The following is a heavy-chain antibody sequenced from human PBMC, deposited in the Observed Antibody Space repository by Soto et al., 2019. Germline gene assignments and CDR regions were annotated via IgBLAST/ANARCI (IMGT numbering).Heavy chain of an antibody. CDR2: INHSGST. D-gene: IGHD5-18*01. Sequence: QVQLQQWGAGLLKPSETLSLTCAVYGGSFSGYYWSWIRQPPGKGLEWIGEINHSGSTNYNPSLKRRVTISVDTSKNQFSLKLSSVTAADTAVYYCARVQLWLKPFDYWGQGTLVTVSS. V-gene: IGHV4-34*01. CDR3: ARVQLWLKPFDY. CDR1: GGSFSGYY. J-gene: IGHJ4*02.